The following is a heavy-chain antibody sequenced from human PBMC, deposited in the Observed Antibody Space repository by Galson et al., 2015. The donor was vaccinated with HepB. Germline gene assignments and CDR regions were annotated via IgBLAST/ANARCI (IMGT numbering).Heavy chain of an antibody. J-gene: IGHJ4*02. CDR2: ISGSGGST. D-gene: IGHD2-2*01. V-gene: IGHV3-23*01. CDR1: GFTFSSYA. Sequence: SLRLSCAASGFTFSSYAMSWVRQAPGKGLEWVSAISGSGGSTYYADSVKGRFTISRDNSKNTLYLQMNSLRAEDTAVYYCAKRGGGCSSTSCYSYFDYWGQGTLVTASS. CDR3: AKRGGGCSSTSCYSYFDY.